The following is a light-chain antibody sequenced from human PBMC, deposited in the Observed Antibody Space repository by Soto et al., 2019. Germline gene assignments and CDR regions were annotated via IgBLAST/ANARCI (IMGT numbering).Light chain of an antibody. CDR1: QSVTSNY. J-gene: IGKJ1*01. V-gene: IGKV3-20*01. CDR2: GAS. Sequence: VLTQSPGTLSLSPGERATLSCRASQSVTSNYLAWCQQKPGQSPRLLMSGASKRATGVPDRFSGSGSGTDFTLTISRLEPEDFAVYYCQHYGHALWAFGQGTKVDI. CDR3: QHYGHALWA.